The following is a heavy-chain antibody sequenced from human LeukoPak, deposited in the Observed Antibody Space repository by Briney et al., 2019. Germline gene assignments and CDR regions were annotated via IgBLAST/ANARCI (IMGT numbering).Heavy chain of an antibody. CDR1: GGSFSGYY. CDR2: INHSGST. CDR3: ARGVGATTLPGYNWFDP. J-gene: IGHJ5*02. Sequence: SETLSLTCAVYGGSFSGYYWSWIRQPPGKGLEWIGEINHSGSTNYNPSLKSRVTISVDTCKNQFSLKLSSVTAADTAVYYCARGVGATTLPGYNWFDPWGQGTLVTVSS. D-gene: IGHD1-26*01. V-gene: IGHV4-34*01.